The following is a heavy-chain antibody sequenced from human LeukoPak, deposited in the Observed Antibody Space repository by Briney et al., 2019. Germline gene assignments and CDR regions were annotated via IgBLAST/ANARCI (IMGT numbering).Heavy chain of an antibody. J-gene: IGHJ4*02. CDR2: VYHSGIT. Sequence: PSQTLSLTCTVSGGSISSGGYYWNWIRQPPGNGLEWIGYVYHSGITYYNPSLKSRVTISVDRSKNQFSLNLTSVTAADTAVYYCARDRGATFDYWGQGTLVTVSS. CDR1: GGSISSGGYY. CDR3: ARDRGATFDY. V-gene: IGHV4-30-2*01. D-gene: IGHD1-26*01.